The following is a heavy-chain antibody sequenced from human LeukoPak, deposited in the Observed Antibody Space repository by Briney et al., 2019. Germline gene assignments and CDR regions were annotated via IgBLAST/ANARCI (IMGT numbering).Heavy chain of an antibody. CDR2: IKPDGSEG. J-gene: IGHJ3*02. CDR1: GFTFSSYW. V-gene: IGHV3-7*04. D-gene: IGHD6-13*01. CDR3: ARGWSFDI. Sequence: PGGSLRLSCAASGFTFSSYWMTWVRQAPGKGLERVANIKPDGSEGSYVDSVKGRFTILRDNSKNLLYLQMNTLRVEDTALYYCARGWSFDICGQGTMVTVSS.